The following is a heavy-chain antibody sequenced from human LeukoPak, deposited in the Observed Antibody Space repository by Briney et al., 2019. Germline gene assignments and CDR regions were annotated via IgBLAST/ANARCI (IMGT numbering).Heavy chain of an antibody. CDR1: GFTFSSYE. D-gene: IGHD3-22*01. CDR2: ISGSGGST. J-gene: IGHJ6*02. V-gene: IGHV3-23*01. CDR3: AKGTFDYYDSSGYYSHDYYYYGMDV. Sequence: QPGGSLRLSCAASGFTFSSYEMNWVRQAPGKGLEWVSAISGSGGSTYYADSVKGRFTISRDNSKNTLYLQMNSLRAEDTAVYYCAKGTFDYYDSSGYYSHDYYYYGMDVWGQGTTVTVSS.